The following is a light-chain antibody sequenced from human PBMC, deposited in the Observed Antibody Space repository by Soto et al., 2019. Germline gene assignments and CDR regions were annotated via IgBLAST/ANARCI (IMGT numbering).Light chain of an antibody. CDR3: QQAYGFAFT. CDR2: GAS. V-gene: IGKV1-12*01. Sequence: DIQMTQSPSSVSASVGDRVTISCRASQGISTWLAWYQQKPGKAPKLLIFGASSLQSVVPSRFSASGSGKDFTLTISSLQPEDVATYFCQQAYGFAFTFGPGTTVHIK. J-gene: IGKJ3*01. CDR1: QGISTW.